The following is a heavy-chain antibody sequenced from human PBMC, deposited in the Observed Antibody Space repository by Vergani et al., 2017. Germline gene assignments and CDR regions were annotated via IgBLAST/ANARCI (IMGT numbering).Heavy chain of an antibody. J-gene: IGHJ4*02. CDR1: GFTLSNYD. V-gene: IGHV3-30*02. D-gene: IGHD1-26*01. Sequence: QVQLVESGGGVVQRGGSLRLSCATSGFTLSNYDMQWIRQGPGKGLEFVAFIQFDGSNQYYADSVKGRFTLSRDFSKNTLYLQMNSLRTDDTATYYCAKHFRGWEIDYWGQGTQVIVSS. CDR2: IQFDGSNQ. CDR3: AKHFRGWEIDY.